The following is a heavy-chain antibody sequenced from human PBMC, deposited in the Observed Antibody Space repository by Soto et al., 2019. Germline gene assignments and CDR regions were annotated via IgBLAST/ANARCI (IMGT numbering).Heavy chain of an antibody. V-gene: IGHV4-59*01. CDR2: IYYSGST. CDR3: ASSTSEFFGGAFDI. Sequence: PSATLSLTCTVSGGSISSCYWSWIRQPPGKGLEWIGYIYYSGSTNYNPSLKSRVTISVDTSKNQFSLKLSSVTAADTAVYYCASSTSEFFGGAFDIWGQGTMVTVSS. CDR1: GGSISSCY. D-gene: IGHD2-2*01. J-gene: IGHJ3*02.